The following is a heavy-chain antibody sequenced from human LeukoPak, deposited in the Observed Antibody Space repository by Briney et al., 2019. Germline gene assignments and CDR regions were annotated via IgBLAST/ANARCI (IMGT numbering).Heavy chain of an antibody. CDR1: GFAFTKYS. V-gene: IGHV3-21*01. CDR3: ARSVLGGYWYFNL. J-gene: IGHJ2*01. CDR2: ITPTADYI. D-gene: IGHD3-16*01. Sequence: GGSLRLSCEASGFAFTKYSLNWVRQAPGKGLEWIATITPTADYIYYADSMKGRFTISRDNARNSVFLQMDSLTTEDTARYFCARSVLGGYWYFNLWGRGTLVTVSS.